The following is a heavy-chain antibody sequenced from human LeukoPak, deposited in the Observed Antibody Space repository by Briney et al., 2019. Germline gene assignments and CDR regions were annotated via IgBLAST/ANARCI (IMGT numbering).Heavy chain of an antibody. Sequence: TTSQTLSLTCTVSGGSISSGSYYWSWTRQPAGKGLEWIGRIYTSGSTNYNPSLKSRVTISVDTSKNQFSLKLSSVTAADTAVYYCARGLEGYYGPVYGMDVWGQGTTVTVSS. D-gene: IGHD3-10*01. CDR1: GGSISSGSYY. J-gene: IGHJ6*02. CDR3: ARGLEGYYGPVYGMDV. CDR2: IYTSGST. V-gene: IGHV4-61*02.